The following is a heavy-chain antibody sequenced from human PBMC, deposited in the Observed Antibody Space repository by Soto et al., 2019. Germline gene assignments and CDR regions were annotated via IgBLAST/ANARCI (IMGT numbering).Heavy chain of an antibody. J-gene: IGHJ4*02. V-gene: IGHV1-8*01. D-gene: IGHD5-18*01. Sequence: QVQLVQSGAEVKNPGASVKVSCQTSGFNFSTYYFNCVRQAAGQGPEWMGWLNPRNGQTGYVQKFRGRVTMTRDTSIATVYLELSRLTSEDTAIYFCARETDTSMVDYWGQGTLVTVSS. CDR3: ARETDTSMVDY. CDR1: GFNFSTYY. CDR2: LNPRNGQT.